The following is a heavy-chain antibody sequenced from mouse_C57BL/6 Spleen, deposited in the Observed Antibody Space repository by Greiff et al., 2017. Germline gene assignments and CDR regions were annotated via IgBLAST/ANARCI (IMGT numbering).Heavy chain of an antibody. J-gene: IGHJ2*01. CDR1: GYTFTDYE. CDR3: TWGYDGRDY. CDR2: IDPETGGT. Sequence: QVHVKQSGAELVRPGASVTLSCKASGYTFTDYEMHWVKQTPVHGLEWIGAIDPETGGTAYNQKFKGKAILTADKSSSTAYMELRSLTSEDSAVYYCTWGYDGRDYWGQGTTLTVSS. D-gene: IGHD2-2*01. V-gene: IGHV1-15*01.